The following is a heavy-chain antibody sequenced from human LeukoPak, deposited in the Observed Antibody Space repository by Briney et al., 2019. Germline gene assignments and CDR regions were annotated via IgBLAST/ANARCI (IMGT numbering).Heavy chain of an antibody. Sequence: PSETLSLTCTVSGGSISSSSYFWGWIHQPPGKGLEWIGSIHYSGSTYYNPSLKSRVTISVDTSKNQFSLKLSSVTAADTAVYYCARLRRGVTNWFDPWGQGTLVTVSS. V-gene: IGHV4-39*01. CDR1: GGSISSSSYF. CDR3: ARLRRGVTNWFDP. CDR2: IHYSGST. J-gene: IGHJ5*02. D-gene: IGHD3-10*01.